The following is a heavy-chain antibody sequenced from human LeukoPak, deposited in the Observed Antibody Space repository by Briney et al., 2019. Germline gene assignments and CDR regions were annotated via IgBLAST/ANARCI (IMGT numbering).Heavy chain of an antibody. CDR1: GFTFSSYA. J-gene: IGHJ4*02. Sequence: GGSLRLSCAASGFTFSSYAMHWVRQAPGKGLEWVAVISYDGSNKYYADSVKGRFTISRDNSKNTLYLQMNSLRAEDTAVYYCARDSAPEWTISDYWGQGTLVTASS. D-gene: IGHD3-3*01. CDR2: ISYDGSNK. CDR3: ARDSAPEWTISDY. V-gene: IGHV3-30*04.